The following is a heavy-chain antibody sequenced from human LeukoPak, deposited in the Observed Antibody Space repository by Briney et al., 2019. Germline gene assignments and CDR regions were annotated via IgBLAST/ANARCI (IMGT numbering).Heavy chain of an antibody. CDR2: ISWNSGSI. V-gene: IGHV3-9*01. CDR1: GFTFDDYA. J-gene: IGHJ6*02. Sequence: GRSQRLSCAASGFTFDDYAMHWVRQAPGKGLEWVSGISWNSGSIGYADSVKGRFTISRDNAKNSLYLQMNSLRAEDTALYYCAKGPGYYYGMDVWGQGTTVTVSS. CDR3: AKGPGYYYGMDV. D-gene: IGHD2-2*01.